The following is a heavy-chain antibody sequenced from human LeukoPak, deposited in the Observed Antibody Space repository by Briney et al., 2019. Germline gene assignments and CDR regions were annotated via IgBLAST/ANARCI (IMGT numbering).Heavy chain of an antibody. V-gene: IGHV5-10-1*01. D-gene: IGHD1-1*01. CDR3: VRPRAYNTASYYFDY. CDR2: IDPSDSYN. CDR1: GYNFTNYW. Sequence: KPGESLKISCKGSGYNFTNYWISWVRQMPGKGLEWMGTIDPSDSYNNYSPSFQGHVTISADKSISTAYLQWSSLKASDTAMYYCVRPRAYNTASYYFDYWGQGTLVTVSS. J-gene: IGHJ4*02.